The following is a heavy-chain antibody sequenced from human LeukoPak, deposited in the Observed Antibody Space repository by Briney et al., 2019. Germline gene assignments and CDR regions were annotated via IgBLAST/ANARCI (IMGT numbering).Heavy chain of an antibody. J-gene: IGHJ6*03. CDR3: ARDAPRRGCSGGSCYSETGNYYYYYMDV. Sequence: GGSLRLSCAASGFTFSDYYMSWIRQAPGKGLEWVSYISSSGSTIYYADSVKGRFTISRDNAKNSLYLQMNSLRAEDTAVCYCARDAPRRGCSGGSCYSETGNYYYYYMDVWGKGTTVTVSS. CDR2: ISSSGSTI. CDR1: GFTFSDYY. D-gene: IGHD2-15*01. V-gene: IGHV3-11*04.